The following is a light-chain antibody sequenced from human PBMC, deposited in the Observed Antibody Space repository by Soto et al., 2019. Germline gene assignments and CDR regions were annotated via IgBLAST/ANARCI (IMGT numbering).Light chain of an antibody. CDR1: QSVSSY. CDR3: QQRSNWPT. J-gene: IGKJ5*01. Sequence: EIVLTQSPATLSLSPGERATLSCRASQSVSSYLAWYQQKPGQAPRLLIYDASNRATGIPARFSGSGSGTDFTLTISSLDPEDFAVYYCQQRSNWPTFGQGTRLDI. V-gene: IGKV3-11*01. CDR2: DAS.